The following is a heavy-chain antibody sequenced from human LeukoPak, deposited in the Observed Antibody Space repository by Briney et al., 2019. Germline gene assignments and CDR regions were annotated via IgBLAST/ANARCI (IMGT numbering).Heavy chain of an antibody. CDR3: ARETIDITVIVVVRMGDAFDI. J-gene: IGHJ3*02. D-gene: IGHD3-22*01. CDR1: GFTFSSYE. Sequence: PGGSLRLSCAASGFTFSSYEMNWVRQAPGKGLEWIGSIYHSGSTYYNPSLKSRVTISVDTSKNQFSLKLSSVTAADTAVYYCARETIDITVIVVVRMGDAFDIWGQGTVVTVSS. V-gene: IGHV4-38-2*02. CDR2: IYHSGST.